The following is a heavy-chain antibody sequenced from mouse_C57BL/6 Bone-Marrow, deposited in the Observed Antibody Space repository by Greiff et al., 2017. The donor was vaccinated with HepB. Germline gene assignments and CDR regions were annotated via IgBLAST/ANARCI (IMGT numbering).Heavy chain of an antibody. CDR1: GYTFTSYW. V-gene: IGHV1-55*01. Sequence: QVRLQQPGAELVKPGASVKMSCKASGYTFTSYWITWVKQRPGQGLEWIGDIYPGSGSTNYNEKFKSKATLTVDTSSSTAYMQLSSLTSEDSAVYYCARVGYYYGPYFDDWGQGTTLTVSS. J-gene: IGHJ2*01. D-gene: IGHD1-1*01. CDR3: ARVGYYYGPYFDD. CDR2: IYPGSGST.